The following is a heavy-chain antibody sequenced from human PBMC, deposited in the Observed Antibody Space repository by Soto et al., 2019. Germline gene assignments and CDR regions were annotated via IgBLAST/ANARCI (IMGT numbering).Heavy chain of an antibody. V-gene: IGHV1-3*01. J-gene: IGHJ4*02. CDR3: ARDPGTGAALRAYHFDY. CDR2: INAGNGDT. Sequence: VKVSCKASRYSFTTYALHWVRQAPGQRLEWMGWINAGNGDTKYSEKFQGRVTITRDTSANTAYMELSSLRSEDTSVYYCARDPGTGAALRAYHFDYWGQGTLVTVSS. CDR1: RYSFTTYA. D-gene: IGHD1-1*01.